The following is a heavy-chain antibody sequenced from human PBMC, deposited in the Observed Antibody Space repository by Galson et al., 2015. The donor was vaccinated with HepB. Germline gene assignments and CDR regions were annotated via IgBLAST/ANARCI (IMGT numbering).Heavy chain of an antibody. J-gene: IGHJ5*01. CDR3: ARDSRATFGEPNWFGP. CDR2: ISATGTTI. CDR1: GFIFSSYG. D-gene: IGHD3-3*01. Sequence: SLRLSCAASGFIFSSYGMHWVRQAPGKGLDWICYISATGTTIDYAHSVKGRFIISRDNAKNSLYLQMNSLRVEDTAVYYCARDSRATFGEPNWFGPWGQGTLVIVSS. V-gene: IGHV3-48*01.